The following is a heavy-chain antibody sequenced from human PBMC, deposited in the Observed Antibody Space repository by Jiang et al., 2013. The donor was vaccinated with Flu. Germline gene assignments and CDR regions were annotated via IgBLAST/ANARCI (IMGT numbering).Heavy chain of an antibody. CDR1: GGSISSYY. Sequence: GLVKPSETLSLTCTVSGGSISSYYWSWIRQPPGKGLEWIGYIYYSGSTNYNPSLKSRVTISVDTSKNQFSLKLSSVTAADTAVYYCARRGSSGWSYYVDYWGQGTLVTVSS. CDR2: IYYSGST. V-gene: IGHV4-59*08. J-gene: IGHJ4*02. D-gene: IGHD6-19*01. CDR3: ARRGSSGWSYYVDY.